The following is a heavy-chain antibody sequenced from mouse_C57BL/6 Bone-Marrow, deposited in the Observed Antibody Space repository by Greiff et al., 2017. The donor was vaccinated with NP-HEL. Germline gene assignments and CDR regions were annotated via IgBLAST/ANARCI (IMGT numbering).Heavy chain of an antibody. CDR3: ARRLRDAMDY. CDR1: GYTFTDYA. Sequence: VTVVESGPELVRPGFSFPISLPCSGYTFTDYAMHWVNQSHAKSLEWIGVISTYYGDASYNQKFKDKATMTVDKSSSTAYMELARLTSEDSAVYYCARRLRDAMDYGGQGTSVTVSS. CDR2: ISTYYGDA. V-gene: IGHV1-67*01. J-gene: IGHJ4*01.